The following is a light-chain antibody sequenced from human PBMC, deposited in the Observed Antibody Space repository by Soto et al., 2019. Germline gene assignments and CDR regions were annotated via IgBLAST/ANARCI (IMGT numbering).Light chain of an antibody. CDR2: DVS. Sequence: EIVLIQSPATLYLSPVETATLSFRASQSISRYLAWYQQKPGQSPRLLIYDVSIRATGIPARFRGGGSETDFTLTISSLAPEDFAIYYCQQRGTWPRVTFGGGTKVDIK. CDR3: QQRGTWPRVT. V-gene: IGKV3-11*01. J-gene: IGKJ4*01. CDR1: QSISRY.